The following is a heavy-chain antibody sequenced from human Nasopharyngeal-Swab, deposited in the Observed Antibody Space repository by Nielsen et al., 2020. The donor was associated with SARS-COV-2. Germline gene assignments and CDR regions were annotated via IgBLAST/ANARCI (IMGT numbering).Heavy chain of an antibody. Sequence: GESLKISCAPSGLAFSSSWLSWVPQTPGKGLGWVANIKPDASGKFYVDSVMGRFTISRDNTKTSLYLQLSSLRVEDTVVYYCARDGRGGYLQYWGKGTLGTVSS. V-gene: IGHV3-7*03. J-gene: IGHJ4*02. CDR3: ARDGRGGYLQY. CDR1: GLAFSSSW. D-gene: IGHD1-1*01. CDR2: IKPDASGK.